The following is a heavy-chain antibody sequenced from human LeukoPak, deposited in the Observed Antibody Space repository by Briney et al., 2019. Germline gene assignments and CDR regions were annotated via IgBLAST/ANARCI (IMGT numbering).Heavy chain of an antibody. J-gene: IGHJ5*02. Sequence: ASVKVSCKASGYTFTSYGISWVRQAPGQGLEWMGWISAYNGNTNYAQKLQGRVTMTTDTSTSTAYMELSSLRSEDTAVYYCARAASGSYYWGSNWFDPWGQGTLVTVSS. V-gene: IGHV1-18*01. CDR1: GYTFTSYG. CDR2: ISAYNGNT. D-gene: IGHD3-10*01. CDR3: ARAASGSYYWGSNWFDP.